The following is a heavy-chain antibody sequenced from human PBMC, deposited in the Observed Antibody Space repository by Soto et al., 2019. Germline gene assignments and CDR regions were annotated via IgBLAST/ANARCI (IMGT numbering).Heavy chain of an antibody. CDR3: ARSAATSGINAFDV. J-gene: IGHJ3*01. Sequence: GESLKISCQGSGYTFTNYWIVWVRQLPGKGLEWMGIIYPRDSHTTYSPSFQGQVTIADDKSLNSAFLQWGSLKASDTATYYCARSAATSGINAFDVWGPGTMVTVSS. V-gene: IGHV5-51*01. CDR2: IYPRDSHT. CDR1: GYTFTNYW. D-gene: IGHD1-1*01.